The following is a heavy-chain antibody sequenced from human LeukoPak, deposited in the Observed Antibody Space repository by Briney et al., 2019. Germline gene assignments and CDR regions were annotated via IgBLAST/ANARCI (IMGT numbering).Heavy chain of an antibody. D-gene: IGHD6-19*01. Sequence: SVKVSCKASGDTLDNYALSWVRQAPGQGPEWMGGIIPIFGKPKYAQKFQGRATFTTDESTSTIHFYCASGDVGITTQSGIASGWIFDYWGQGTLATVSS. CDR2: IIPIFGKP. CDR3: ASGWIFDY. CDR1: GDTLDNYA. V-gene: IGHV1-69*05. J-gene: IGHJ4*02.